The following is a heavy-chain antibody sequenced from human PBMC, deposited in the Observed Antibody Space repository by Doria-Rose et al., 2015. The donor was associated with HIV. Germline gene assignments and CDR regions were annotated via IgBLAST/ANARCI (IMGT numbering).Heavy chain of an antibody. D-gene: IGHD1-26*01. CDR1: GGSISHYY. Sequence: QVQLQESGPGLVKPSETLSLTCSVSGGSISHYYWSWIRQPPGKGLEHMGDIFYTGSTNYSPSLKSRVSISIDTSKNKFSLRLSSVTAADTAVYYCARVLSGTYDYWGQGTLVTVSS. CDR3: ARVLSGTYDY. J-gene: IGHJ4*02. V-gene: IGHV4-59*01. CDR2: IFYTGST.